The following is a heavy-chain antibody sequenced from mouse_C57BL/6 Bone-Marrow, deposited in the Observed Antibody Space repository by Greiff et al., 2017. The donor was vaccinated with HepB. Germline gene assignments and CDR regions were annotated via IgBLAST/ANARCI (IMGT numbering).Heavy chain of an antibody. D-gene: IGHD1-1*01. V-gene: IGHV1-81*01. CDR1: GYTFTSYG. CDR3: ARSGPYYYGSSH. CDR2: IYPRSGNT. Sequence: VQLQQSGAELARPGASVKLSCKASGYTFTSYGISWVKQRTGQGLEWIGEIYPRSGNTYYNEKFKGKATLTADKSSSTAYMELRSLTSEDSAVYSCARSGPYYYGSSHWGQGTTLTVSS. J-gene: IGHJ2*01.